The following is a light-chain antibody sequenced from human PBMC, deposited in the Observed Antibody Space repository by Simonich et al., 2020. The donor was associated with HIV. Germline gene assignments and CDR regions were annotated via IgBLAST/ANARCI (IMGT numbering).Light chain of an antibody. CDR3: QQYYNTPLT. CDR1: QSVLYSSNNKNY. CDR2: WAS. J-gene: IGKJ4*01. Sequence: DIVMTQSPDSLAVSLGERATINCKSSQSVLYSSNNKNYLAWYQQKPGQPPTLLIYWASTRESGVPDRFRGSGSGTDFTRTISSLQAEDVAVYYCQQYYNTPLTFGGGTKVEI. V-gene: IGKV4-1*01.